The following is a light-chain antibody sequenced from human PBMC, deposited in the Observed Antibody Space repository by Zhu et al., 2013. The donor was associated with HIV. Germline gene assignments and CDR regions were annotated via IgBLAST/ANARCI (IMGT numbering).Light chain of an antibody. CDR2: WAS. CDR3: QQHYSSPPT. Sequence: EIVMTQSPDSLAVSLGERASINCRSSQSLLYSSTDKNYLAWYQQKPGQPPKLLIFWASTRESGVPDRFTGSGSGTDFTLTISSLQAEDVAVYYCQQHYSSPPTFGQGTKLEIK. CDR1: QSLLYSSTDKNY. V-gene: IGKV4-1*01. J-gene: IGKJ2*01.